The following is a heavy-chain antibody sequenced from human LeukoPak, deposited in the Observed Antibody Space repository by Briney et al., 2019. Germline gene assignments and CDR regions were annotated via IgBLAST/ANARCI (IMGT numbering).Heavy chain of an antibody. CDR2: INTDGSST. D-gene: IGHD3-3*01. CDR3: ARRGEYYDFWSGYRMGYYFDY. Sequence: GGSLRLSCAASGFTFSSYWMHWVRQAPGKGLVWVSRINTDGSSTSYADSVKGRFTISRDNAKNTLYLQMNSLRAEDTAVYYCARRGEYYDFWSGYRMGYYFDYWGQGTLVTVSS. CDR1: GFTFSSYW. V-gene: IGHV3-74*01. J-gene: IGHJ4*02.